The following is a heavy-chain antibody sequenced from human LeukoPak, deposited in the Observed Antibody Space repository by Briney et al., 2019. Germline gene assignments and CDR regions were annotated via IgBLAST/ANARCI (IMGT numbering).Heavy chain of an antibody. D-gene: IGHD3-22*01. CDR3: AKSAYYDISGFYREYYFDY. J-gene: IGHJ4*02. V-gene: IGHV3-23*01. CDR1: GFTFSSSA. Sequence: DPGGSLRLSCAASGFTFSSSAMSWVRQVPGKGLEWVSGISASGGSTYYADSVRGRFTISRDNSKNTLYVQMNSLRDEDTAVYYCAKSAYYDISGFYREYYFDYWGQGTLVTVSS. CDR2: ISASGGST.